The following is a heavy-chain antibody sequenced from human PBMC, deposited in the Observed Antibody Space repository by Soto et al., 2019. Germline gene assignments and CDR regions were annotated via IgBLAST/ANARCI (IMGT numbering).Heavy chain of an antibody. CDR1: GFTFSSYS. CDR2: ISSRSSTI. D-gene: IGHD6-13*01. Sequence: EVQLVESGGGLVQPGGSLRLSCAASGFTFSSYSMNWVRQAPGKGLEWVSYISSRSSTIYYADSVKGRFTISRDNAKNSLYLQMNSLRAEDTAVYYCAGHPDPIAQIGWFDPWGQGTLVTVSS. V-gene: IGHV3-48*01. J-gene: IGHJ5*02. CDR3: AGHPDPIAQIGWFDP.